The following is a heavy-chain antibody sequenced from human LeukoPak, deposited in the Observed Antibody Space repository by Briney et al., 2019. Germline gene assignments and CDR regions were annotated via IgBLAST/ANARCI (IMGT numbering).Heavy chain of an antibody. D-gene: IGHD2-15*01. Sequence: GGSLRLSCAVSGFTFSDYYMSWIRQAPGKGLEWVSYISSGGSTISHADSVKGRLTFSRDNAENSLSLQMNSLRAEDTAVYYCARRASGGRCFDYWGQGTLVTVSS. J-gene: IGHJ4*02. CDR1: GFTFSDYY. CDR2: ISSGGSTI. CDR3: ARRASGGRCFDY. V-gene: IGHV3-11*01.